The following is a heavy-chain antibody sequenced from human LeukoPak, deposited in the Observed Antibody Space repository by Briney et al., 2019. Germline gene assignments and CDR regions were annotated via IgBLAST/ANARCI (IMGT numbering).Heavy chain of an antibody. Sequence: GGSLRLSCAASGFTFSSYSMNWVRQAPGKGLEWVSSISSSSSYIYYADSVKGRFTISRDNAKNSLYLQMNSLRAEDTAVYYCARVVGSSWYGVGYYYYMDVWGKGTTVTVSS. V-gene: IGHV3-21*01. CDR2: ISSSSSYI. CDR3: ARVVGSSWYGVGYYYYMDV. D-gene: IGHD6-13*01. J-gene: IGHJ6*03. CDR1: GFTFSSYS.